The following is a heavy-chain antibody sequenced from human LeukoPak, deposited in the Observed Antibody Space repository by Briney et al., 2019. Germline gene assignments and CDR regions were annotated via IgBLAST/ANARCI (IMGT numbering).Heavy chain of an antibody. CDR1: GYTFTSYG. Sequence: ASVKVSCKASGYTFTSYGISWVRQAPGQGLEWMGWISAYNGDTNYAQKLQGRVTMTTDTSTSTAYMELRSLRSDDTAVYYCARDSDSSGYSYGMDVWGQGTTVTVSS. D-gene: IGHD3-22*01. CDR3: ARDSDSSGYSYGMDV. J-gene: IGHJ6*02. CDR2: ISAYNGDT. V-gene: IGHV1-18*01.